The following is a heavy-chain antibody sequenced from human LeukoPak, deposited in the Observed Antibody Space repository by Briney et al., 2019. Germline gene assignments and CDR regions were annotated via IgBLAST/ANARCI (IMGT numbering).Heavy chain of an antibody. J-gene: IGHJ4*02. CDR2: IWYDGSNK. Sequence: GGSLRLSCAASGFAFSSYGMHWVRQAPGKGLEWVAVIWYDGSNKYYADSVKGRFTISRDNSKNTLYLQMNSLRAEDTAVYYCARALRLGGFDYWGQGTLVTVSS. D-gene: IGHD5/OR15-5a*01. V-gene: IGHV3-33*01. CDR3: ARALRLGGFDY. CDR1: GFAFSSYG.